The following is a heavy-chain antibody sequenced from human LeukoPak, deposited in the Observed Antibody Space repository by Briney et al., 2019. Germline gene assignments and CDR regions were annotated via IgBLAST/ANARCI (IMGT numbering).Heavy chain of an antibody. CDR2: INPSGGST. V-gene: IGHV1-46*01. CDR1: GYTFTSYY. Sequence: ASVKVSCKASGYTFTSYYMHWVRQAPGQGLEWMGIINPSGGSTSYAQKFQGRVTITADKSTSTAYMELSSLRSEDTAVYYCARAPKEYIYDSSGNWGQGTLVTVSS. J-gene: IGHJ4*02. D-gene: IGHD3-22*01. CDR3: ARAPKEYIYDSSGN.